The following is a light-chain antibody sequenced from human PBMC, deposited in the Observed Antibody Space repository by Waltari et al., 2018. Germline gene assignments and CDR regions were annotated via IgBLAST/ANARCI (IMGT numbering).Light chain of an antibody. CDR1: QGISSW. V-gene: IGKV1-12*01. CDR2: AAS. J-gene: IGKJ5*01. Sequence: DIQLTQSPSSVAASVGDTVTITCRASQGISSWLVWYQQKPAKAPKLLIYAASGLPGGVPSRFIGSGSGTDFTLTINSVQPEDFATYYCQQTDTFPRTFGQGTRLEIK. CDR3: QQTDTFPRT.